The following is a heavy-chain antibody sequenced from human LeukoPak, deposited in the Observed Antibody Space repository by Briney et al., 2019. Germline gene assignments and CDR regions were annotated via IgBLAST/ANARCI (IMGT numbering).Heavy chain of an antibody. Sequence: GASVKLSCKASGYTFTSYYMHWVRQAPGQGLEWMGWINRNSGGTNYAQKVQGRVTITRDTAISTVYMELNRLRSDDTAVYYCARDIFYYDSCFDYWGQGTLVNVSP. V-gene: IGHV1-2*02. D-gene: IGHD3-22*01. CDR1: GYTFTSYY. J-gene: IGHJ4*02. CDR3: ARDIFYYDSCFDY. CDR2: INRNSGGT.